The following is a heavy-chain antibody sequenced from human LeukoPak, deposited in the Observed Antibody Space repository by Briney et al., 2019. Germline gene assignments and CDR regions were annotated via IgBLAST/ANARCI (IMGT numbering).Heavy chain of an antibody. V-gene: IGHV4-59*01. CDR3: AREVALSLDY. CDR1: GGSISSYY. D-gene: IGHD3-16*02. Sequence: SETLSLTCTVSGGSISSYYWSWIRQPPGKGLEWIGYIYYSGSTNYNPSLKSRVTISVDTSKNQFSLKLSSVTAADTAVYYCAREVALSLDYWGQGTLVTVSS. J-gene: IGHJ4*02. CDR2: IYYSGST.